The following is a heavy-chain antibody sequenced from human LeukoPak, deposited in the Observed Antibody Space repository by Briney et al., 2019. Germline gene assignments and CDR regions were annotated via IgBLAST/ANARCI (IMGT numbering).Heavy chain of an antibody. J-gene: IGHJ4*02. CDR3: ASAKGYQLLYFDY. V-gene: IGHV4-59*06. CDR1: GGSISSYY. Sequence: PSETLSLTCSVSGGSISSYYWGWIRQPPGKGLEWIGYIYYSGSTYYNPSLKSRVTISVDTSKNQFSLKLSSVTAADTAVYYCASAKGYQLLYFDYWGQGTLVTVSS. D-gene: IGHD2-2*02. CDR2: IYYSGST.